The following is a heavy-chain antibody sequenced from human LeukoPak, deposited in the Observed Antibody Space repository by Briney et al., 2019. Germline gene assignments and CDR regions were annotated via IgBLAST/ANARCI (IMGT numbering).Heavy chain of an antibody. CDR1: GGSISSYY. CDR3: ARYGTMVRVSDFDI. D-gene: IGHD3-10*01. Sequence: PSETLSLTCTVSGGSISSYYWSWIRQPPGKGLEWIGYIYYSGSTNYNPSLKSRVTISVDTSKNQFSLKLSSVTAADTAVYYCARYGTMVRVSDFDIWGQGTMVTVSS. V-gene: IGHV4-59*01. CDR2: IYYSGST. J-gene: IGHJ3*02.